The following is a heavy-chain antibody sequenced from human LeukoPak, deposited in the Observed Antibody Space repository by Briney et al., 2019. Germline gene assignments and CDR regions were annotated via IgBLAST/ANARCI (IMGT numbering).Heavy chain of an antibody. J-gene: IGHJ4*02. CDR3: ARDGDILTGYYVSWVDY. CDR1: GYTFTSYD. Sequence: ASVKVSCKASGYTFTSYDINWVRQAPGQGLEWMGIINPSGGSTSYAQKFQGRVTMTRDTSTSTVYMELSSLRSEDTAVYYCARDGDILTGYYVSWVDYWGQGTLVTVSS. D-gene: IGHD3-9*01. CDR2: INPSGGST. V-gene: IGHV1-46*01.